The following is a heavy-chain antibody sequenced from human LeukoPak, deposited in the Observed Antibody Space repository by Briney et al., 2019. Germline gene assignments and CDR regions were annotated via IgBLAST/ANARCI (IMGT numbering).Heavy chain of an antibody. Sequence: SETLSLTCAVYGGSFSGYYWSWIRQPPGKGLEWIGDINHSGSTNYNPYLKSRVTISVDTSKNQFSLKLSSVTTADTAVYYCARGLVVPAAILIGWFDPWGQGTLVTVSS. CDR3: ARGLVVPAAILIGWFDP. CDR2: INHSGST. D-gene: IGHD2-2*01. V-gene: IGHV4-34*01. CDR1: GGSFSGYY. J-gene: IGHJ5*02.